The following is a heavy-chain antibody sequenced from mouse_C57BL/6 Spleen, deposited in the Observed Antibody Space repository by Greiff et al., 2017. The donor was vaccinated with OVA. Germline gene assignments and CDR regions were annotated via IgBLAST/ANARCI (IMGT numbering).Heavy chain of an antibody. Sequence: QVQLQQPGAELVKPGASVKMSCKASGYTFTSYWITWVKQRPGQGLEWIGDFYPGSGSTKYNEKFKSKATLTVDTSSSTAYMQLSSLTSEDSAVYYCARSDGYYYEFDYWGQGTTLTVSS. J-gene: IGHJ2*01. D-gene: IGHD2-3*01. CDR2: FYPGSGST. V-gene: IGHV1-55*01. CDR3: ARSDGYYYEFDY. CDR1: GYTFTSYW.